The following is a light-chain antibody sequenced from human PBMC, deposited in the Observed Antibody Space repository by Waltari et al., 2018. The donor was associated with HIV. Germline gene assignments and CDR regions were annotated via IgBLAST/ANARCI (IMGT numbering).Light chain of an antibody. CDR2: GEN. V-gene: IGLV3-19*01. CDR1: SLRYYY. J-gene: IGLJ2*01. CDR3: NSRDIDNNYVL. Sequence: SSELTQDPAVSVALGQTVRITCQGDSLRYYYAIWYQQKPGQAPVLVMYGENNRPSGIPYRFSGSSSGKRASLTITGAQAEDEADYYCNSRDIDNNYVLFGGGTKLTVL.